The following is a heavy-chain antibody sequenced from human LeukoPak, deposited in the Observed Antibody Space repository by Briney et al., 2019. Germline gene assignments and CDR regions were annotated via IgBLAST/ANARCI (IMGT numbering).Heavy chain of an antibody. D-gene: IGHD4-23*01. CDR3: ASAGAVTDSFVH. V-gene: IGHV3-30-3*01. CDR2: ISYDGYYK. CDR1: GFTFRPYT. Sequence: GRSLRLSCAASGFTFRPYTMHWVRQAPGKGLEWVASISYDGYYKYYAESVKGPFIISRDNSKNTLYLQINSLRADDTAVYYCASAGAVTDSFVHWGEGTLVTVSS. J-gene: IGHJ5*02.